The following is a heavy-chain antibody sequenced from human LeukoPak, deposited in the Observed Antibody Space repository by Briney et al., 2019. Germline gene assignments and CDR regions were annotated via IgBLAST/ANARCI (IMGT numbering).Heavy chain of an antibody. D-gene: IGHD4-11*01. CDR2: IWSDGSNR. J-gene: IGHJ4*01. CDR3: ARDAQRGFDYSNSLKY. V-gene: IGHV3-33*01. CDR1: GFIFSHYG. Sequence: GGSLRLSCAASGFIFSHYGMHWVRQAPGKGLEWVAVIWSDGSNRFYAGSVKGRFNISRDNSQNTLFLQMNSLRAEDTAMYYCARDAQRGFDYSNSLKYWGHGTLVTVSS.